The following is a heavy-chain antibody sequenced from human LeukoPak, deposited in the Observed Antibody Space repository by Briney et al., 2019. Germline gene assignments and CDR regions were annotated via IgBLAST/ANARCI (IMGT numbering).Heavy chain of an antibody. Sequence: ASVKVSCKASGGTFSSYAISWVRQAPGQGLEWMGWINPNSGGTNYAQKFQGRVTMTRDTSISTAYMELSRLRSDDTAVYYCASPLLDGSLWSAGGFDYWGQGTLVTVSS. CDR2: INPNSGGT. V-gene: IGHV1-2*02. CDR3: ASPLLDGSLWSAGGFDY. D-gene: IGHD3-22*01. J-gene: IGHJ4*02. CDR1: GGTFSSYA.